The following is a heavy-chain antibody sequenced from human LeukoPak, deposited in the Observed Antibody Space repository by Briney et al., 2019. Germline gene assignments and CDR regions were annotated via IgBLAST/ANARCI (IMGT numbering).Heavy chain of an antibody. J-gene: IGHJ3*02. CDR1: GYTFTSYY. CDR3: ARDRGPEWEREAFDI. D-gene: IGHD1-26*01. CDR2: INPSGGST. V-gene: IGHV1-46*01. Sequence: GASVKVSCKASGYTFTSYYMHWVRQAPGQGLEWMGIINPSGGSTSYAQKFQGRVTMTRDTSISTAYMELSRLRSDDTAVYYCARDRGPEWEREAFDIWGQGTMVTVSS.